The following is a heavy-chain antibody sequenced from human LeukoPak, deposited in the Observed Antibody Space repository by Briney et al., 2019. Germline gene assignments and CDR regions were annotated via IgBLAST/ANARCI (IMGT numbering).Heavy chain of an antibody. CDR1: GFTFSSYA. Sequence: GGSLRLSYSASGFTFSSYAMHWVRQAPGKGLEYVSAISSNGGSTYYADSVKGRFTIPRDNSKNTLYLQMSSLRAEDTAVYYCVNRGYCSGGSCYRAGYFDYWGQGTLVTVSS. CDR3: VNRGYCSGGSCYRAGYFDY. D-gene: IGHD2-15*01. J-gene: IGHJ4*02. CDR2: ISSNGGST. V-gene: IGHV3-64D*09.